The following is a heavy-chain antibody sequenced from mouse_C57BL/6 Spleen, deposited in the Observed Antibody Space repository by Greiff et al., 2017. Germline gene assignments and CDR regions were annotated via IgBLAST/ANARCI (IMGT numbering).Heavy chain of an antibody. V-gene: IGHV1-52*01. CDR1: GYTFTSYW. CDR3: ARGIYYGNSYAMDY. CDR2: IDPSDSET. D-gene: IGHD2-1*01. Sequence: VQLQQPGAELVRPGSSVKLSCKASGYTFTSYWMHWVKQRPIQGLEWIGNIDPSDSETHYNQKFKDKATLTVDKSSSTAYMQLSSLTSEDSAVYYCARGIYYGNSYAMDYWGQGTSVTVSS. J-gene: IGHJ4*01.